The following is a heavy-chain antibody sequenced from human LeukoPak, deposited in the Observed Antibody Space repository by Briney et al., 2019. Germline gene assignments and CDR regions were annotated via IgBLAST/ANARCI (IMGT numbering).Heavy chain of an antibody. CDR2: IYTSGST. Sequence: PSQTLSLTCTVSGGSISSGSYYWSWIRQPAGKGLEWIGRIYTSGSTNYNPSLKSRVTISVDTFKNQFSLKLSSVTAADTAVYYCARDLSYGSGSYTLDYWGQGTLVTVSS. J-gene: IGHJ4*02. D-gene: IGHD3-10*01. CDR3: ARDLSYGSGSYTLDY. CDR1: GGSISSGSYY. V-gene: IGHV4-61*02.